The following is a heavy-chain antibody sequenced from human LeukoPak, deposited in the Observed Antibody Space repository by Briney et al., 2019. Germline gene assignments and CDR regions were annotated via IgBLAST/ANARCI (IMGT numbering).Heavy chain of an antibody. D-gene: IGHD3-10*01. CDR2: ITRSGGST. Sequence: PGGTLRISCAASGFTFRNYDMRWVSQAPGKGLERVSTITRSGGSTFYADSVKGRFTISRDNSKNTLFLQMNNLRAEDTALYYCARPSDSVYYAMDVWGQGGTVIVSS. CDR3: ARPSDSVYYAMDV. CDR1: GFTFRNYD. J-gene: IGHJ6*02. V-gene: IGHV3-23*01.